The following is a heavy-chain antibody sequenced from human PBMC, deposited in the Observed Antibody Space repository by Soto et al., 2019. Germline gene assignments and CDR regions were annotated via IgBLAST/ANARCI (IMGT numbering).Heavy chain of an antibody. Sequence: QVQLVQSGAEVRKPGASVTVSCRSSGDSFNDYYIHWVRQAPGQVFEWMGWINPNGGDTKYAQKFQGWVSMTRDTSIRTVYMQLSRLRSDDTAVYYCARGRGGATATLVYYYFYMDVWGTCTAFTVCS. J-gene: IGHJ6*03. D-gene: IGHD1-26*01. CDR2: INPNGGDT. CDR1: GDSFNDYY. V-gene: IGHV1-2*04. CDR3: ARGRGGATATLVYYYFYMDV.